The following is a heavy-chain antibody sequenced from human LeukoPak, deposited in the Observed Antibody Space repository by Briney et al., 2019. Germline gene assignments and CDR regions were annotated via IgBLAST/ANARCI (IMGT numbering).Heavy chain of an antibody. CDR2: INPSGGST. CDR1: GYTLTELS. D-gene: IGHD7-27*01. V-gene: IGHV1-46*01. J-gene: IGHJ4*02. CDR3: ARAWGG. Sequence: ASVKVSCKVSGYTLTELSMHWVRQAPGQGLEWMGIINPSGGSTSYAQKFQGRVTMTRDTSTSTVYMELSSLRSEDTAVYYCARAWGGWGQGTLVTVSS.